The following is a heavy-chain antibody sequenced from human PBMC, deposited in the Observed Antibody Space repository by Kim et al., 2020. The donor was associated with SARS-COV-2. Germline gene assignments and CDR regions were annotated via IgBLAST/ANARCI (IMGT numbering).Heavy chain of an antibody. Sequence: GGSLRLSCAASGFTFSSYSMNWVRQAPGKGLEWVSYISSSSSTIYYADSVKGRFTISRDNAKNSLYLQMNSLRAEDTAVYYCASQEDRYCSSTSCNEYYYYGMDVWGQGPTVTVSS. V-gene: IGHV3-48*04. CDR2: ISSSSSTI. D-gene: IGHD2-2*01. J-gene: IGHJ6*02. CDR1: GFTFSSYS. CDR3: ASQEDRYCSSTSCNEYYYYGMDV.